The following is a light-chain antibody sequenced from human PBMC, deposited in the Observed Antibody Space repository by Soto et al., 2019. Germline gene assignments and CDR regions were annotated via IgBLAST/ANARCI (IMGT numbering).Light chain of an antibody. CDR1: QSVTTY. CDR3: QQYGSSSWT. Sequence: EIVLTQSPGTLSLSPGERATLSCRASQSVTTYFAWYQQKPGQAPRLLIYDVSNRAPAIPDRFSGSGSGTDFTLTISRLEPEDFVVYYCQQYGSSSWTFGQGTKVDI. J-gene: IGKJ1*01. V-gene: IGKV3-20*01. CDR2: DVS.